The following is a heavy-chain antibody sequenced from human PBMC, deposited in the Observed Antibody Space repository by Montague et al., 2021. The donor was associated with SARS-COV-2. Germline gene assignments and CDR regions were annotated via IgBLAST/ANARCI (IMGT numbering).Heavy chain of an antibody. D-gene: IGHD3-9*01. Sequence: SLRLSCAASGFTFSSYAMHWVRQAPGKGLEWVAAISYDGSNKYYADSVKGRFTISRDNSKNTLYLQMNSLRAEDTAVYYCASPGGPSYYDVVIGSAFDYWGQGTLVTVSS. CDR1: GFTFSSYA. J-gene: IGHJ4*02. CDR3: ASPGGPSYYDVVIGSAFDY. CDR2: ISYDGSNK. V-gene: IGHV3-30*14.